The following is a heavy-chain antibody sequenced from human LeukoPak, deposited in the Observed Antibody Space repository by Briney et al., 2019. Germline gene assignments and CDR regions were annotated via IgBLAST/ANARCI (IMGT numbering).Heavy chain of an antibody. CDR2: ISTSGNTI. D-gene: IGHD3-3*02. Sequence: GGSLRLSCSGSGFTFADYYMSWIRQAPGKGLEWVSYISTSGNTIYYADSVKGRFTISRDNAKNSVYLQMSSLRAEDTAIYYCARDPVEFLKSLRVQYYYCFDVWGQGTTVTVSS. CDR1: GFTFADYY. J-gene: IGHJ6*02. V-gene: IGHV3-11*01. CDR3: ARDPVEFLKSLRVQYYYCFDV.